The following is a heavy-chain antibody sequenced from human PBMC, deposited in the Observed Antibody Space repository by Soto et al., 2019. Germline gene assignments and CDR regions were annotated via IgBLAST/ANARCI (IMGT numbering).Heavy chain of an antibody. J-gene: IGHJ3*02. V-gene: IGHV3-30-3*01. CDR1: GFTFSSYA. CDR3: ARDRNSCYELEDPDSFDI. D-gene: IGHD5-12*01. CDR2: ISYDGSNK. Sequence: QVQLVESGGGVVQPGRSLRLSCAASGFTFSSYAMHWVRQAPGKGLEWVAVISYDGSNKYYADSVKGRFTISRDNSQNTQYLQKNRLRAEDMDGYYCARDRNSCYELEDPDSFDIWGQGTMVTVSS.